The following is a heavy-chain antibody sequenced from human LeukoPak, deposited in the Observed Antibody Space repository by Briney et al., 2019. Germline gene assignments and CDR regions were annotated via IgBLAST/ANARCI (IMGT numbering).Heavy chain of an antibody. CDR3: ARKVGSGSYYYYYYGMDV. V-gene: IGHV4-34*01. CDR2: INHSGST. J-gene: IGHJ6*02. D-gene: IGHD3-10*01. Sequence: SETLSLTCAVYGGSFSGYYWSWIRQPPGKGLEWIGEINHSGSTNYNPSLKSRVTISVDTSKNQFSLKLSSVTAADTAVYYCARKVGSGSYYYYYYGMDVWGQGTTVTVSS. CDR1: GGSFSGYY.